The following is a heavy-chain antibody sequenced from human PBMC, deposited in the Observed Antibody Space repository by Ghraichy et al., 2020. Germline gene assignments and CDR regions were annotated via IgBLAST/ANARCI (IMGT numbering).Heavy chain of an antibody. Sequence: SETLSLTCAVFGGSFSDYYWSWIRQPPGQGLEWIGDIGHFGSTNYNPSLKGRVSISVDTSRSQFSPKLPSVTAADTAVYYCVRGGGSSPDRYYSYGMDVWGQGTTVTVSS. CDR3: VRGGGSSPDRYYSYGMDV. CDR1: GGSFSDYY. CDR2: IGHFGST. V-gene: IGHV4-34*01. J-gene: IGHJ6*02. D-gene: IGHD3-16*01.